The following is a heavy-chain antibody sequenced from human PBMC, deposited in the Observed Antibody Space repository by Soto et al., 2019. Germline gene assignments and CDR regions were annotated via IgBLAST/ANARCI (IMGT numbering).Heavy chain of an antibody. D-gene: IGHD1-1*01. CDR3: AKARRGWNDHWFDP. CDR2: IYHDGTT. V-gene: IGHV4-4*02. J-gene: IGHJ5*02. Sequence: PSETLSLTCAVSGDSISSSTWWSWVRQSPGQGLEWIGEIYHDGTTHYNPSLKSRVALSVDKSKSQFSLNLTSVTAADTAIYYCAKARRGWNDHWFDPWGQGTHVTVSS. CDR1: GDSISSSTW.